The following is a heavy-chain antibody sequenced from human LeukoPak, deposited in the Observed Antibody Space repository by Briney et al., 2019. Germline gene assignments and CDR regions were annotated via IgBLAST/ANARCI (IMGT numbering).Heavy chain of an antibody. CDR2: MNPNSGNT. J-gene: IGHJ5*02. Sequence: GASVKVSCKASGYTFTSYDINWVRQATGQGLEWMGWMNPNSGNTGYAQKFQGRVTMTRNTSISTAYMELSSLRSEDTAVYYCARDPYDSSGYYPYGWFDPWGQGTLVTVSS. CDR1: GYTFTSYD. V-gene: IGHV1-8*01. CDR3: ARDPYDSSGYYPYGWFDP. D-gene: IGHD3-22*01.